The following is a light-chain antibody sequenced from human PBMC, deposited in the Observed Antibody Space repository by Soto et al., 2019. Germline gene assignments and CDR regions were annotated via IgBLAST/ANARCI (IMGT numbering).Light chain of an antibody. CDR2: GAS. J-gene: IGKJ1*01. V-gene: IGKV3-20*01. CDR1: QRFIGSY. CDR3: QLDGASLTA. Sequence: EIVFPKSPGALSVSAGERATVSCRASQRFIGSYLALYQQRPGQAPRLLIFGASIRVKGIPDRFICSGSGTCFSVAINILEPWAYAVYYCQLDGASLTAFGQGTKVDI.